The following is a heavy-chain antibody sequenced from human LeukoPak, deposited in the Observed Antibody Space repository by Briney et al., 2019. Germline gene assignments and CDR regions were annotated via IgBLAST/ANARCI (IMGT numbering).Heavy chain of an antibody. V-gene: IGHV3-30*04. J-gene: IGHJ5*02. D-gene: IGHD3-10*01. Sequence: PGGSLRLSCAASGFTFSSYEMNWVRQAPGKGLEWVAVISYDGSNKYYADSVKGRFTISRDNSKNTLYLQMNSLRAEDTAVYYCARDPTTSWGSESNWFDPWGQGTLVTVSS. CDR1: GFTFSSYE. CDR3: ARDPTTSWGSESNWFDP. CDR2: ISYDGSNK.